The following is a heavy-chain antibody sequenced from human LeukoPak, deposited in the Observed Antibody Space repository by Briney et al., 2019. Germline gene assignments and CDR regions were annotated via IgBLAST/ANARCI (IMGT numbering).Heavy chain of an antibody. CDR3: ARMSKIWFGELFHYYFDY. D-gene: IGHD3-10*01. V-gene: IGHV4-39*07. CDR1: GGSISSGGYY. Sequence: PSETLSLTCTVSGGSISSGGYYWSWIRQHPGKGLEWIGSIYYSGSTYYNPSLKSRVTISVDTSKNQFSLKLSSVTAADTAVYYCARMSKIWFGELFHYYFDYWGQGTLVTVSS. J-gene: IGHJ4*02. CDR2: IYYSGST.